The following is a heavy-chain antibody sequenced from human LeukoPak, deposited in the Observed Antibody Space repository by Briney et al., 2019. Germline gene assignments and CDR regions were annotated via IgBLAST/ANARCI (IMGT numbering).Heavy chain of an antibody. Sequence: GGSLRLSCAASGFTFSGSAMHWVRQASGKGLEWVGRIRSKANSYATAYAASVKGRFTISRDDSKNTAYLQMNSLKTEDTAVYYCTRHAGGRYYDYYYYMDVWGKGTTVTVSS. D-gene: IGHD1-26*01. CDR1: GFTFSGSA. J-gene: IGHJ6*03. CDR2: IRSKANSYAT. V-gene: IGHV3-73*01. CDR3: TRHAGGRYYDYYYYMDV.